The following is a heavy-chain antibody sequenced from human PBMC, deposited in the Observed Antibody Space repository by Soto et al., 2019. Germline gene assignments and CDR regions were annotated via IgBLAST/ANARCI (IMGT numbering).Heavy chain of an antibody. D-gene: IGHD5-18*01. CDR1: GGSISSYY. CDR2: IYYSGST. CDR3: ARGGGGYSSNWFDP. Sequence: SETLSLTCTVSGGSISSYYWSWIRQPPRKGLEWFGYIYYSGSTNYNPSLKSRVTISVDTSKNQFSLKLSSVTAGDTAVYYWARGGGGYSSNWFDPWGQGTLVTVSS. J-gene: IGHJ5*02. V-gene: IGHV4-59*01.